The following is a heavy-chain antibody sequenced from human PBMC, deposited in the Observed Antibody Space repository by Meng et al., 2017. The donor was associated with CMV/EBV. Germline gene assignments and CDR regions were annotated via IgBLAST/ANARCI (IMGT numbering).Heavy chain of an antibody. V-gene: IGHV4-30-4*08. D-gene: IGHD3-22*01. CDR3: ARLSGSGTTSTGYHYAFDS. J-gene: IGHJ4*02. CDR2: IYYSGTT. Sequence: QVQLQASGPGLVKPSQTLSLTCSVSGGSISSGDYYWSWIRQPPGKGLEWIGYIYYSGTTYYNPSLESRVTISVDTSKNQFSLNLSSVTAADTAVHYCARLSGSGTTSTGYHYAFDSWGQGTLVTVSS. CDR1: GGSISSGDYY.